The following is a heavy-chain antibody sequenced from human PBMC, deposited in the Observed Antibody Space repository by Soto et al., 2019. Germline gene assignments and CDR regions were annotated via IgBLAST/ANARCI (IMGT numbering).Heavy chain of an antibody. CDR1: GYSFSDFW. V-gene: IGHV5-51*01. Sequence: PGESLKISCQGSGYSFSDFWIAWVRQMPGRGLEWMGIIFPGDSDARCSPSFQGQVTISADKSINTAYLQWRSLKASDTAIYYCALTGATCYGTTTVGKCSDYWGQGTLVTAPQ. CDR3: ALTGATCYGTTTVGKCSDY. D-gene: IGHD2-2*01. CDR2: IFPGDSDA. J-gene: IGHJ4*02.